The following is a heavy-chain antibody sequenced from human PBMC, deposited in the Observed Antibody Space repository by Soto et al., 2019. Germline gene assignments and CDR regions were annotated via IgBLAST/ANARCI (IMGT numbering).Heavy chain of an antibody. CDR3: ARRNYDFWRGYYTYYYYGMDV. D-gene: IGHD3-3*01. Sequence: SETLSLTCTVSGGSISSSSYYWGWIRQPPGKGLEWIGSIYDSGSTYYNPSLKSRVTISVDTSKKQFSLKLSSVTAADTAVYYCARRNYDFWRGYYTYYYYGMDVWGQGTTVTVSS. V-gene: IGHV4-39*01. CDR2: IYDSGST. CDR1: GGSISSSSYY. J-gene: IGHJ6*02.